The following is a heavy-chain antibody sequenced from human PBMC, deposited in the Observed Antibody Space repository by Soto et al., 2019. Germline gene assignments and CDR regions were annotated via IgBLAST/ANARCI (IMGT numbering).Heavy chain of an antibody. J-gene: IGHJ4*02. CDR1: GGSISSYY. V-gene: IGHV4-59*01. D-gene: IGHD3-22*01. Sequence: SETLSLTCTVSGGSISSYYWSWIRQPPGKGLEWIGYMYYSGSTNYNPSLKSRVPISVDTSKNQFSLKLSSVTAADTAVYYCGGKNYDSSGYFDYWGQGTMLTVYS. CDR2: MYYSGST. CDR3: GGKNYDSSGYFDY.